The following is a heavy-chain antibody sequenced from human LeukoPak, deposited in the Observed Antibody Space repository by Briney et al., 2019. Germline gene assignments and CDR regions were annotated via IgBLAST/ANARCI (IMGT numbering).Heavy chain of an antibody. J-gene: IGHJ4*02. CDR2: ISRDGYST. CDR3: AKGSVDTAMATDY. V-gene: IGHV3-43*02. Sequence: QPGGSLRLSCAASRFTFDDYAMHWVRQAPGKGLEWVSLISRDGYSTYYADSVKGRFTISRDNSKNSLYLQMNSLRTEGTALYYCAKGSVDTAMATDYWGQGTLVTVSS. CDR1: RFTFDDYA. D-gene: IGHD5-18*01.